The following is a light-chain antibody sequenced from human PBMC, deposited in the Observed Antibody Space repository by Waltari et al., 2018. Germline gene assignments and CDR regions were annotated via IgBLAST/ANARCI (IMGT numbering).Light chain of an antibody. V-gene: IGLV1-40*01. CDR3: QSYDSSLSGSL. CDR1: SSNIGAGYD. J-gene: IGLJ2*01. Sequence: QSGLTQPPSVSGAPGQRVTISCTWSSSNIGAGYDVHWYQLLPGTAPKLLIYGNSNRPSGVPDRFSGSKSGTSASLAITGLQPEDEADYYCQSYDSSLSGSLFGGGTKLTVL. CDR2: GNS.